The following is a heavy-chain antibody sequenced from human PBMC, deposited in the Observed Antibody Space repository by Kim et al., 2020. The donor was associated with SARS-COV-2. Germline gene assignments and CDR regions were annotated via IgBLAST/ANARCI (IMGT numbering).Heavy chain of an antibody. CDR3: ARRPLGVLVAATHDY. D-gene: IGHD2-15*01. Sequence: ASVKVSCKASGYTFTNYGLSWVRQAPGQGLEWMGWISAFNGNTNYAEKVQGRVTMTTDTSTTTGYMELRSLRSDDTAVYYCARRPLGVLVAATHDYWGQGTLVTVSS. CDR1: GYTFTNYG. CDR2: ISAFNGNT. V-gene: IGHV1-18*01. J-gene: IGHJ4*02.